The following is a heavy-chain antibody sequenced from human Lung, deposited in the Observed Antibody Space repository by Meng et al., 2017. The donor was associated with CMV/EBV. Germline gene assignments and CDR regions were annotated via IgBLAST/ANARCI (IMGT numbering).Heavy chain of an antibody. CDR1: GYTFTLFD. Sequence: ASXXVSXKASGYTFTLFDIHWVRQAPGQGREWLGWINPNTDGTNYAQRFQGRVAMTCDTSITTAYMELSSLTSDDTAIYYCARDRSLSRLGRSDAFDFGVQGTXVTVSS. D-gene: IGHD7-27*01. CDR3: ARDRSLSRLGRSDAFDF. CDR2: INPNTDGT. V-gene: IGHV1-2*02. J-gene: IGHJ3*01.